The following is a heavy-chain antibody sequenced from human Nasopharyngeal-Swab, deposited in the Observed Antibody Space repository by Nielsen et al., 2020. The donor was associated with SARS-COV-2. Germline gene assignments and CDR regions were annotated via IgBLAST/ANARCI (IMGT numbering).Heavy chain of an antibody. CDR1: GFSLSLYG. J-gene: IGHJ5*02. CDR3: ARDFGRDEPIDH. V-gene: IGHV3-33*01. CDR2: IWHDGEKK. Sequence: GESLKISCAASGFSLSLYGMHWVRQAPGKGLEWVAVIWHDGEKKYIADSVKGRIAISRDNSKNTLYLQMNSLRAEDTAIYYCARDFGRDEPIDHWGQGTLVTVSS. D-gene: IGHD3/OR15-3a*01.